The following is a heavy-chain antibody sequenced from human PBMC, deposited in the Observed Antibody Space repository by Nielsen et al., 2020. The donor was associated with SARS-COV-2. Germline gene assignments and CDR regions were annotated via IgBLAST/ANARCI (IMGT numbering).Heavy chain of an antibody. Sequence: GESLKISCAASGFTFSSYSMNWVRQAPGKGLEWVSYISSSSSTIYYADSVKGRFTISRDNAKNSLYLQMNSLRAEDTAVYYCARGSGPLLGAYYYYYMDVWGKGTTVTVSS. J-gene: IGHJ6*03. D-gene: IGHD1-26*01. CDR3: ARGSGPLLGAYYYYYMDV. V-gene: IGHV3-48*01. CDR2: ISSSSSTI. CDR1: GFTFSSYS.